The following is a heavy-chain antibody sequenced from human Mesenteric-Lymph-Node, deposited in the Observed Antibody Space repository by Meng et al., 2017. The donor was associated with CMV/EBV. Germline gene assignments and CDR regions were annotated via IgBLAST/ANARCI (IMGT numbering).Heavy chain of an antibody. CDR3: ARDSGGSYYGSGSSLEY. J-gene: IGHJ4*02. V-gene: IGHV4-39*07. CDR2: IHHTGST. Sequence: SETLSLTCTVSGGSVSSRSYYWGWLRQPPGKGLEWIGRIHHTGSTIYNPSLKSRVTISVDTSKNQFSLKLSSVTAADTALYYCARDSGGSYYGSGSSLEYWGQGTLVTVSS. CDR1: GGSVSSRSYY. D-gene: IGHD3-10*01.